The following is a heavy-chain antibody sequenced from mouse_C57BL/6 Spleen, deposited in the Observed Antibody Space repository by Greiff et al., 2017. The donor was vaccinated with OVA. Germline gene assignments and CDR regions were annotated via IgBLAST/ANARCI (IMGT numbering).Heavy chain of an antibody. V-gene: IGHV14-4*01. Sequence: VQLQQSGAELVRPGASVKLSCTASGFNIKDDYMHWVKQRPEQGLEWIGWIDPENGDTEYASKFQGKATITADTSSNTAYLQLSSLTSEDTAVYYCTTSPHYYGSSYEGWYFDVWGTGTTVTVSS. CDR1: GFNIKDDY. J-gene: IGHJ1*03. D-gene: IGHD1-1*01. CDR3: TTSPHYYGSSYEGWYFDV. CDR2: IDPENGDT.